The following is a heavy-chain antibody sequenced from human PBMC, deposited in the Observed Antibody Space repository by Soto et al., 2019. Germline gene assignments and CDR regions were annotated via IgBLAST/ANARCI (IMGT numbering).Heavy chain of an antibody. CDR3: ARDGDIVVVPAGIRDMYYYYYGMDV. J-gene: IGHJ6*02. Sequence: GGSLRLSCAASGFTFSSYAMHWVRQAPGKGLEWVAVISYDGSNKYYADSVKGRFTISRDNSKNTLYLQMNSPRAEDTAVYYCARDGDIVVVPAGIRDMYYYYYGMDVWGQGTTVTVSS. CDR2: ISYDGSNK. V-gene: IGHV3-30-3*01. D-gene: IGHD2-2*02. CDR1: GFTFSSYA.